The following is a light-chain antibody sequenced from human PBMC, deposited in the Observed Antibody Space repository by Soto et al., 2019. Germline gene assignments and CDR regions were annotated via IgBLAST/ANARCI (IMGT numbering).Light chain of an antibody. CDR2: GAS. J-gene: IGKJ5*01. CDR1: QGISTW. V-gene: IGKV1D-12*01. Sequence: DIQMTQSPSSVSASVGDRVTITCRASQGISTWLARYQQKPGKAPKLLIYGASSLQSGVPSRFSGSGSGTDFTPTISNLQPEDFATYYCQQANSFPISFGQGTRLEIK. CDR3: QQANSFPIS.